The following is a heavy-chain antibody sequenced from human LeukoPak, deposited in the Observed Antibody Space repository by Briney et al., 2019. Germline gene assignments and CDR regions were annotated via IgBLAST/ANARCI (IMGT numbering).Heavy chain of an antibody. V-gene: IGHV3-21*01. CDR1: GFTFSNYG. Sequence: GGSLRLSCAASGFTFSNYGTNWVRQAPGKGLEWVSSISSSGTYIYYVDSMKGRFTISRDNAKNSLYLQMDSLRAEDTAVYYCARPRGWERRWYFDLWGRGTLVTVSS. D-gene: IGHD1-26*01. CDR2: ISSSGTYI. J-gene: IGHJ2*01. CDR3: ARPRGWERRWYFDL.